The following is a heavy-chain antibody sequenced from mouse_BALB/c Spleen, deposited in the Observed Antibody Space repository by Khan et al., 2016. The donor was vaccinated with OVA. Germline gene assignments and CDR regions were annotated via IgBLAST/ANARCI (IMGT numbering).Heavy chain of an antibody. J-gene: IGHJ3*01. CDR2: INPSNGGT. Sequence: QIQLVQSGAELVKPGASVKLSCKASGYTFTSYYMYWVKQRPGQGLEWIGEINPSNGGTNFTEKFKSKATLTVDHSYSTAYMQHSSLQCEDSSVYYWTRSGYVSFAYWGQGTLVTVSA. V-gene: IGHV1S81*02. CDR1: GYTFTSYY. D-gene: IGHD3-2*02. CDR3: TRSGYVSFAY.